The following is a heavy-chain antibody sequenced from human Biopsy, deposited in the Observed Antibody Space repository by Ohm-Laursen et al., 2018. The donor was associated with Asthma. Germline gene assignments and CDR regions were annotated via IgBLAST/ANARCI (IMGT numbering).Heavy chain of an antibody. CDR1: VFAVSRDY. J-gene: IGHJ4*02. CDR3: ARGDSSNWSHYYFDY. D-gene: IGHD3-22*01. Sequence: SLRLSCAATVFAVSRDYMFWVRQAPGQALEWVSVMYSGGTSHTADSVRGRFTISRDYSKNTLYLQMHRLRAEDTAVYYCARGDSSNWSHYYFDYWGQGTLVTVSS. V-gene: IGHV3-53*01. CDR2: MYSGGTS.